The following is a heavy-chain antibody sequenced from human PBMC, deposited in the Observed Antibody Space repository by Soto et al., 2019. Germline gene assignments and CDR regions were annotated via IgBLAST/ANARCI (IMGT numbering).Heavy chain of an antibody. CDR2: IIPIFGTA. V-gene: IGHV1-69*12. CDR1: GGTFSSYA. CDR3: ASHCIRTSCPPEIYYYYYGMDV. D-gene: IGHD2-2*01. Sequence: QVQLVQSGAEVKKPGSSVKVSCKASGGTFSSYAISWVRQAPGQGLEWMGGIIPIFGTANYAQKFQGRVTITADESTSTAYMELSSLRSEDTAVYYCASHCIRTSCPPEIYYYYYGMDVWGQGTTVTVSS. J-gene: IGHJ6*02.